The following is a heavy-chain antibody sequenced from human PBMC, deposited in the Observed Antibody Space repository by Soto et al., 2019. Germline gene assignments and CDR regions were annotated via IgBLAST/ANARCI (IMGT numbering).Heavy chain of an antibody. Sequence: LSLTCAVSGASVRSYHWSWIRQAAGKGLEWIGRVQMSGTTNYNPSLKTRVTMSLDTSKNEVSLRMTSVTAADTAVYFCAKDRSTVRWFDPWGQGILVTVSS. CDR3: AKDRSTVRWFDP. D-gene: IGHD4-17*01. CDR2: VQMSGTT. J-gene: IGHJ5*02. CDR1: GASVRSYH. V-gene: IGHV4-4*07.